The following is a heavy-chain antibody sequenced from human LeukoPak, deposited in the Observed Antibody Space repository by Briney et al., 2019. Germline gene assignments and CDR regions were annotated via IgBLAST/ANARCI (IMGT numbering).Heavy chain of an antibody. CDR3: ARDSPYYYGSGSATYYMDV. Sequence: TSETLSLTCSVSGGSISSYYWSWIRQPPGKGLEWIGYIYYSGSTNYNPSLKSRVTISVDTSKNQFSLKLSSVTAADTAVYYCARDSPYYYGSGSATYYMDVWGKGTTVTISS. D-gene: IGHD3-10*01. J-gene: IGHJ6*03. CDR1: GGSISSYY. CDR2: IYYSGST. V-gene: IGHV4-59*01.